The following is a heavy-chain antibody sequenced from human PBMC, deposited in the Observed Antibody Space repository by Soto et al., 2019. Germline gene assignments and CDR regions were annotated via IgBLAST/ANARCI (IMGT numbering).Heavy chain of an antibody. CDR2: IYYSGST. CDR1: GGSISSGDNY. CDR3: ARGSYGDYAVDY. Sequence: SETLSLTCTVSGGSISSGDNYWSWIRQPPGKGLEWIGYIYYSGSTYYNPSLKSRVTISVDTSKNQFSLKLSSVTAADTAVYYCARGSYGDYAVDYWGQGTLVTVSS. J-gene: IGHJ4*02. V-gene: IGHV4-30-4*01. D-gene: IGHD4-17*01.